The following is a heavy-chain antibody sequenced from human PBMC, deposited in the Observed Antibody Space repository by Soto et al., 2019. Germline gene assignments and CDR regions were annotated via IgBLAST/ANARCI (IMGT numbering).Heavy chain of an antibody. Sequence: GGSLRLSCASSGFTFSSYAMSWVRQAPGKGLEWVSAISGSGGSTYYADSVKGRFTISRDNSKNTLYLQMNSLRAEDTAVYYCAKVVVVPAALYYYMDVWGKGTTVTVSS. CDR1: GFTFSSYA. V-gene: IGHV3-23*01. D-gene: IGHD2-2*01. J-gene: IGHJ6*03. CDR3: AKVVVVPAALYYYMDV. CDR2: ISGSGGST.